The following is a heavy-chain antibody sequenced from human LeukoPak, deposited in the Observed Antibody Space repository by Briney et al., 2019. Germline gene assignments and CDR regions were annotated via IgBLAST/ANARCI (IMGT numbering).Heavy chain of an antibody. CDR1: GFTFSDYY. CDR2: ISDSGNTI. CDR3: ARARDNWNYEAFDI. D-gene: IGHD1-7*01. Sequence: PGGSLRLSCAASGFTFSDYYMNWIRQAPGKGLEWVSYISDSGNTIHSADSVKGRFTISRDNAKNSLYLQMNSLRAEDTAVYYCARARDNWNYEAFDIWGQETMVTVSS. V-gene: IGHV3-11*01. J-gene: IGHJ3*02.